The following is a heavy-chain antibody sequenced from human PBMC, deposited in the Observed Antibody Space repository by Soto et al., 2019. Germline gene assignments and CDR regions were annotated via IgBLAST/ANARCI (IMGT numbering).Heavy chain of an antibody. V-gene: IGHV3-48*03. CDR2: ISSSGSTI. J-gene: IGHJ6*02. D-gene: IGHD3-10*01. CDR1: GFTLSSYK. Sequence: PGGSLRLSCAASGFTLSSYKMNWVRQAPGKGLEWVSYISSSGSTIYYAGSVKGRFTISRDNAKNSLYLQMNSLRAEDTAVYYCARDLLFGGNYYGSGSYYNEPPYYYYGMDVWGQGTTVTVSS. CDR3: ARDLLFGGNYYGSGSYYNEPPYYYYGMDV.